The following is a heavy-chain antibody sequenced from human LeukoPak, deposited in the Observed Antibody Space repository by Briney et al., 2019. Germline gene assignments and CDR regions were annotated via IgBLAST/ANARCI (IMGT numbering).Heavy chain of an antibody. CDR3: ARASFYDFWSGYYRTEFDP. Sequence: ASVKVSCKASGYTFTSYDINWVRQATGQGLEWMGWMNPNRGNTGYAQKFQGRVTMTRNTSISTAYMELSSLRSEDKAVYYCARASFYDFWSGYYRTEFDPWGQGTLVTVSS. CDR2: MNPNRGNT. D-gene: IGHD3-3*01. CDR1: GYTFTSYD. J-gene: IGHJ5*02. V-gene: IGHV1-8*01.